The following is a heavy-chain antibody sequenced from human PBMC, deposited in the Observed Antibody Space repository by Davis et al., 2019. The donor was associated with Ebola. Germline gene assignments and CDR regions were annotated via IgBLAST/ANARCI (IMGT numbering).Heavy chain of an antibody. J-gene: IGHJ6*04. CDR2: VYYTGST. V-gene: IGHV4-39*07. CDR1: GGSISSTSHY. D-gene: IGHD3-3*01. CDR3: AKSGLSFGVVKYHYGMDA. Sequence: SETLSLTCTVSGGSISSTSHYWGWIRQYPGEGLEWIGNVYYTGSTSYNPSLKSRVTISVDTSKNQFSLKLSSVTAADTAVYYCAKSGLSFGVVKYHYGMDAWGKGTTVTVSS.